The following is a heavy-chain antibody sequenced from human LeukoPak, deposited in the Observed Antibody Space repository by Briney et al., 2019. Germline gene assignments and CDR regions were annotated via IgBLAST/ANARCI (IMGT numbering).Heavy chain of an antibody. CDR2: ISISSNYI. J-gene: IGHJ4*02. Sequence: GGSLRLSCAASGFTFSRYSMNWVRQAPGKGLEWVSSISISSNYIYYTDSAKGRFTISRDNSKNTLYLQMNSLRAEDTAVYYCARLAAAGTSYWGQGTLVTVSS. CDR1: GFTFSRYS. D-gene: IGHD6-13*01. V-gene: IGHV3-21*01. CDR3: ARLAAAGTSY.